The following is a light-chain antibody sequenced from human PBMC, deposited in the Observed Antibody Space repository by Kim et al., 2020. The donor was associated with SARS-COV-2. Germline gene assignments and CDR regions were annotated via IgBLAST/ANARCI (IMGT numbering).Light chain of an antibody. CDR2: TAS. V-gene: IGKV1-9*01. CDR3: QQLNNYPIT. Sequence: DIQLTQSPSFLSASVGDRVTITCRASQGIGSSLAWYQQKPGRAPRLIIYTASTLQGGVPSRFSGGGSGTEFTLTISRLQPEDFATYFCQQLNNYPITFGQGTRLEIK. CDR1: QGIGSS. J-gene: IGKJ5*01.